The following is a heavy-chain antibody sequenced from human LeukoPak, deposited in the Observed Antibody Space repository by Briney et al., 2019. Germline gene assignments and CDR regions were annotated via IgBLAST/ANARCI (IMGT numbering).Heavy chain of an antibody. CDR2: IYYRGST. CDR3: ARGSYYDFWSGYSEPMRNWFDP. J-gene: IGHJ5*02. Sequence: PSETLSFTCTVSSGSIRSSSYYWGWIRQPPGKGLEWIGSIYYRGSTYYNPSLKSRVTISVDTSKNQFSLKLSSVTAADTAVYYCARGSYYDFWSGYSEPMRNWFDPWGQGTLVTVSS. D-gene: IGHD3-3*01. CDR1: SGSIRSSSYY. V-gene: IGHV4-39*01.